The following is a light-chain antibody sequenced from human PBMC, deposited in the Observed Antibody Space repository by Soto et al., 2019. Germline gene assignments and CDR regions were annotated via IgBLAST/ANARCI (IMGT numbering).Light chain of an antibody. J-gene: IGKJ2*01. CDR2: YAS. CDR1: QSVSSY. V-gene: IGKV3-11*01. CDR3: QQRSNWPYT. Sequence: EIVLTHSPATLSLSPGEIATLSCRASQSVSSYLAWYQQKPVQAPRLLIYYASNMATGIPARFSGSGSGTDFTLTISSLEPEDFAVYYCQQRSNWPYTFGQGTKLEIK.